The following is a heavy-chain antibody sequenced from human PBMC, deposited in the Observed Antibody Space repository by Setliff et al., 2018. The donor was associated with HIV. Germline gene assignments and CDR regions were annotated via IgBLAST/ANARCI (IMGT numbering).Heavy chain of an antibody. CDR1: GFTFSGYG. Sequence: GGSLRLSCVASGFTFSGYGMHWVRQAPGKGLEWVAFIRSDGSDKYYADSVRGRFTISRDNSKNTLYLQMNSLRAEDTAVYYCAKNLYRSGWSPLDYWGQGTLVTVSS. V-gene: IGHV3-30*02. J-gene: IGHJ4*02. D-gene: IGHD6-13*01. CDR3: AKNLYRSGWSPLDY. CDR2: IRSDGSDK.